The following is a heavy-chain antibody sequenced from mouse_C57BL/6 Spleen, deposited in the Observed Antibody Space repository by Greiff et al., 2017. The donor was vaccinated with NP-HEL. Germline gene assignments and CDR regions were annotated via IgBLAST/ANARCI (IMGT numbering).Heavy chain of an antibody. CDR3: ARDGYGTPYAMDY. V-gene: IGHV5-16*01. CDR2: INYDGSST. Sequence: EVKLVESEGGLVQPGSSMKLSCTASGFTFSDYYMAWVRQVPEKGLEWVANINYDGSSTYYLDSLKSRFIISRDNAKNILYLQMSSLKSEDTATDYCARDGYGTPYAMDYWGQGTSVTVSS. CDR1: GFTFSDYY. D-gene: IGHD1-1*01. J-gene: IGHJ4*01.